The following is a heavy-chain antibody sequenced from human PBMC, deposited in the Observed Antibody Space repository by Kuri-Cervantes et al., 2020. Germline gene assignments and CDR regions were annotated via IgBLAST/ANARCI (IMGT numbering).Heavy chain of an antibody. D-gene: IGHD6-6*01. V-gene: IGHV3-23*01. Sequence: GESLKISCAASGFTVSSNYMSWVRQAPGKGLEWVSAISGSGGSTYYADSVKGRFTISRDNSKNTLYLQMNSLRAEDTAVYYCAKGTTTSIAARLGYYYYMDVWGKGTTVTVSS. CDR2: ISGSGGST. CDR1: GFTVSSNY. J-gene: IGHJ6*03. CDR3: AKGTTTSIAARLGYYYYMDV.